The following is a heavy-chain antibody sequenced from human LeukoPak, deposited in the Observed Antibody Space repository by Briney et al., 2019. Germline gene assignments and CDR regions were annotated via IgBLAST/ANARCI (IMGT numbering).Heavy chain of an antibody. CDR1: GLTFSRHG. CDR3: ARDRAWNYFDY. D-gene: IGHD3-3*01. V-gene: IGHV3-30*03. Sequence: PGGSLRLSCAPSGLTFSRHGMHWVRQAPGKGLEWVAIISNDGSRKHYAHSVEGRFTISRDNSKNTLYLQMDSLRAEDTAVYYCARDRAWNYFDYWGQGTLVTVSS. J-gene: IGHJ4*02. CDR2: ISNDGSRK.